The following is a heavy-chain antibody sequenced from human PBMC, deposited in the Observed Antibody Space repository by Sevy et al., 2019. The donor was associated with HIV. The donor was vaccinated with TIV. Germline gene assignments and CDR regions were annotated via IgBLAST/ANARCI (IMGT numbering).Heavy chain of an antibody. CDR2: ISHDGSNK. V-gene: IGHV3-30-3*01. Sequence: GGSLRLSCEASGFTLSSHPMHWVRQAPGKGLEWVAVISHDGSNKYYADPVKGRFTISRDTSKNTVHLDMYSLRTDDTAVYYCAREPQDLRFLDWLKYYFDLWGQGTLVTVSS. CDR3: AREPQDLRFLDWLKYYFDL. CDR1: GFTLSSHP. J-gene: IGHJ4*02. D-gene: IGHD3-3*01.